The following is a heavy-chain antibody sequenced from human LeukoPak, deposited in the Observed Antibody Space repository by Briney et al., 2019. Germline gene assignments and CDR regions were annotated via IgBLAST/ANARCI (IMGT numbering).Heavy chain of an antibody. V-gene: IGHV1-69*01. Sequence: SVKVSCKASGGTFSSYAISWVRQAPGQGLEWMGGIIPIFGTANYAQKFQGRVTIIADESTSTAYMELSSLRSEDTAVYYCARGLHIYGDYVDWGQGTLVTVSS. CDR1: GGTFSSYA. J-gene: IGHJ4*02. CDR3: ARGLHIYGDYVD. D-gene: IGHD4-17*01. CDR2: IIPIFGTA.